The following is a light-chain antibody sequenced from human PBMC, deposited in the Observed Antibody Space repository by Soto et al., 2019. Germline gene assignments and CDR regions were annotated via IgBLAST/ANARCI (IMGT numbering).Light chain of an antibody. J-gene: IGLJ1*01. CDR3: CSYAGSSTYV. Sequence: SVLTQPASVSGSPGQSITISCTGTSSDVGSYNLVSWYQQHPGKAPKLMIYEVSKRPSGVSNRFSGSKSGNMASLTISGLQAEDEADYYCCSYAGSSTYVFGTGTKLTVL. CDR1: SSDVGSYNL. CDR2: EVS. V-gene: IGLV2-23*02.